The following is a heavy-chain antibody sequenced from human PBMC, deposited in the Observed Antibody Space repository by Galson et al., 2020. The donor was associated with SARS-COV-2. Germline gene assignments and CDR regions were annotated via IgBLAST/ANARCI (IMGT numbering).Heavy chain of an antibody. D-gene: IGHD6-19*01. CDR1: GFTFNDYA. CDR3: AKDMGSAWYSPDH. J-gene: IGHJ4*02. V-gene: IGHV3-23*01. CDR2: IGGSGTYT. Sequence: GESLKISCVASGFTFNDYAMTWVRQGPGKGLEWVSSIGGSGTYTYYADSVKGRFTIYRDNFKNTLYLQMNNLRAEDTAMYYCAKDMGSAWYSPDHWGLGTLVTVSS.